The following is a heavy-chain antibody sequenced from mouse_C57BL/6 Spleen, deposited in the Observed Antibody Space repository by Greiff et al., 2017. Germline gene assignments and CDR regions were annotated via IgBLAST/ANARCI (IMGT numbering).Heavy chain of an antibody. CDR1: GYSFTDYN. D-gene: IGHD1-1*01. J-gene: IGHJ4*01. V-gene: IGHV1-39*01. CDR2: INPNYGTT. CDR3: ARWITTVVAPYYYAMDY. Sequence: EVQLQQSGPELVKPGASVKISCKASGYSFTDYNMNWVKQSNGKSLEWIGVINPNYGTTSYNQKFKGKATLTVDQSSSTAYMQLNSLTSEDSAVYYCARWITTVVAPYYYAMDYWGQGTSVTVSS.